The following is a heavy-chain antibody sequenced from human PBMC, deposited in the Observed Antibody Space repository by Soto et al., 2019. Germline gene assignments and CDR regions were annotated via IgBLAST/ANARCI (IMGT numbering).Heavy chain of an antibody. Sequence: GASVQVSCQASGGTFSSYAISWVRPAPGQGLEWMGAIIPIFGTANYAQKFQGRVTITADESTSTAYMELSSLRSEDTAVYYCASAPYYYDSSGSGPPFDSWGQGTLVTVSS. CDR3: ASAPYYYDSSGSGPPFDS. J-gene: IGHJ4*02. CDR2: IIPIFGTA. V-gene: IGHV1-69*13. CDR1: GGTFSSYA. D-gene: IGHD3-22*01.